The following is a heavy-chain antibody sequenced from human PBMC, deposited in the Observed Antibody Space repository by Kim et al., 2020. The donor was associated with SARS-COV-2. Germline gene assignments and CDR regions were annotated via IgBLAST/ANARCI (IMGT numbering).Heavy chain of an antibody. J-gene: IGHJ6*02. CDR2: IIPIFGTA. CDR3: ARGDYGDYPSYYYYYGMDV. D-gene: IGHD4-17*01. CDR1: GGTFSSYA. Sequence: SVKVSCKASGGTFSSYAISWVRQAPGQGLEWMGGIIPIFGTANYAQKFQGRVTITADESTSTAYMELSSLRSEDTAVYYCARGDYGDYPSYYYYYGMDVWGQGTTVTVSS. V-gene: IGHV1-69*13.